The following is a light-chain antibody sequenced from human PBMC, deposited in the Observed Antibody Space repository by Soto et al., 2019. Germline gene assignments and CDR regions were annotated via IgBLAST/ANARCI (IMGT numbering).Light chain of an antibody. CDR1: SSDVGGYNY. V-gene: IGLV2-14*01. J-gene: IGLJ2*01. CDR2: DVN. Sequence: QSVLTQPASVSGSPGQSITISCTGTSSDVGGYNYVSWYQQHPGKAPKLIIYDVNNRPSGVSNRFSGSKSGNTASLTISGLQAEDEADYYCSSYTSSSTVVFGGGTQLTVL. CDR3: SSYTSSSTVV.